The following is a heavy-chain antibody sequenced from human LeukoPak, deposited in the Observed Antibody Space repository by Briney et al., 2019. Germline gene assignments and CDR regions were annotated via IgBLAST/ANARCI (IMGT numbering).Heavy chain of an antibody. CDR3: VRLGVVGLDQNWFDP. J-gene: IGHJ5*02. CDR2: IYTSGST. D-gene: IGHD2-2*01. Sequence: SETLSLTCTVSGGSISSGSYYWSWIRQPAGKGLEWIGRIYTSGSTNYNPSLKSRVTMSVDTSKNQFSLRLTSVTAADTAVYYCVRLGVVGLDQNWFDPWGQGTLVSVSS. V-gene: IGHV4-61*02. CDR1: GGSISSGSYY.